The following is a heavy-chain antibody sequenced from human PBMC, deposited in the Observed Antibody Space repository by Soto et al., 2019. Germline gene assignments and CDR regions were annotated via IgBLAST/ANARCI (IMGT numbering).Heavy chain of an antibody. CDR1: GCRFAGYW. CDR2: IDPSDSQT. V-gene: IGHV5-10-1*01. Sequence: GESLRISCTGSGCRFAGYWVSWVRQKPGKGLEWMGRIDPSDSQTYYSPSFRGHVTISVTKSITTVFLQWSSLRASDTAMYYCARQIYDSDTGPNFQYYFDSWGQGTPVTVSS. D-gene: IGHD3-22*01. CDR3: ARQIYDSDTGPNFQYYFDS. J-gene: IGHJ4*02.